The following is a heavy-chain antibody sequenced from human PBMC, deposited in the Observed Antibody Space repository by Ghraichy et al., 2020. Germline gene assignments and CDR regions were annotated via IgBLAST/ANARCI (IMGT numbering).Heavy chain of an antibody. CDR2: IYHSGST. Sequence: SETLSLICSISGYSISSGYHWGWIRQPPGKGLEWIGSIYHSGSTYYNPSLKSRVTISVDTSKNQFSLKVSSVTAADTAVYYCARLVYRSSPSPHYFDYWGQGTLVTVSS. D-gene: IGHD3-10*01. J-gene: IGHJ4*02. CDR1: GYSISSGYH. CDR3: ARLVYRSSPSPHYFDY. V-gene: IGHV4-38-2*02.